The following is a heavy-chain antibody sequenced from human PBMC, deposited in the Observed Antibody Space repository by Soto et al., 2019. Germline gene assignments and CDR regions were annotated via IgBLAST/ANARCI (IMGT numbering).Heavy chain of an antibody. V-gene: IGHV1-69*13. D-gene: IGHD3-22*01. Sequence: GASVKVSCKASGGTFSSYAISWVRQAPGQGLEWMGGIIPIFGTANYAQKFQGRVTITADESTSTAYMELSSLRSEDTAVYYCASAPYYYDSRGTRFDPWGQGTLVTVSS. CDR1: GGTFSSYA. CDR2: IIPIFGTA. J-gene: IGHJ5*02. CDR3: ASAPYYYDSRGTRFDP.